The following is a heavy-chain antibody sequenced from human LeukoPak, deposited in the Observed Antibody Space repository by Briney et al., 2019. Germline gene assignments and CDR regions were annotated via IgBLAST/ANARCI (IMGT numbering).Heavy chain of an antibody. CDR3: ARVHYDILTGYSYFDY. CDR1: GYTFTSYG. J-gene: IGHJ4*02. D-gene: IGHD3-9*01. CDR2: ISAYNDNT. Sequence: ASVKVSCKASGYTFTSYGISWVRQAPGQGLEWMGWISAYNDNTNYARKLQGRVTMTTDTSTSTAYMELRSLRSDDTAVYHCARVHYDILTGYSYFDYWGQGTLVTVSS. V-gene: IGHV1-18*01.